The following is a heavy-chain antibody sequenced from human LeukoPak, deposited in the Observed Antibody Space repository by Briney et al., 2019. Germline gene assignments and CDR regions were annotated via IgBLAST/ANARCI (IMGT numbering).Heavy chain of an antibody. CDR1: GFTFSSYE. CDR2: ISTSGSTI. Sequence: GGSLRLSCAASGFTFSSYEMNWVRQAPGKGLEWVSYISTSGSTIYYADSVKGRFTISRDNAKSSLYLQMNSLRAEDTAVYYCAELGITMIGGVWGKGTTVTISS. V-gene: IGHV3-48*03. CDR3: AELGITMIGGV. J-gene: IGHJ6*04. D-gene: IGHD3-10*02.